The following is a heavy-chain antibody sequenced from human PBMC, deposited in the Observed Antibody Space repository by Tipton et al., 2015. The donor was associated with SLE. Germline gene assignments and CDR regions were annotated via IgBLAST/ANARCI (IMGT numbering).Heavy chain of an antibody. V-gene: IGHV4-59*11. CDR3: ARGTGDPFDY. CDR2: IYYSGST. Sequence: TLSLTCTVSVDTISDHYWSWIRQPPGKGLEWIGYIYYSGSTNYNPSLKSRVTISVDTSKNQFSLKLSSVTAADTAVYYCARGTGDPFDYWGQGTLVTVSS. J-gene: IGHJ4*02. CDR1: VDTISDHY.